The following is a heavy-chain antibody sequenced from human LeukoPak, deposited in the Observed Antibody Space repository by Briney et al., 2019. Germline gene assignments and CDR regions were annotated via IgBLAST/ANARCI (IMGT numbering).Heavy chain of an antibody. CDR2: INHSGST. J-gene: IGHJ4*02. D-gene: IGHD3-9*01. CDR1: GGSFSGYY. V-gene: IGHV4-34*01. CDR3: AFGRYFDWLFY. Sequence: SETLSLTCAVYGGSFSGYYWSWIRQPPGKGLEWIGEINHSGSTNYNPSLKSRVTISVDTSKNQFSLKLSSVTAADTAVYYCAFGRYFDWLFYWGQGTLVTVSS.